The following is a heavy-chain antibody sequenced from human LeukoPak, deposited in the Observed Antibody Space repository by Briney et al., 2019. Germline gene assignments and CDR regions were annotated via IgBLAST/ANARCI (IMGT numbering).Heavy chain of an antibody. D-gene: IGHD6-6*01. J-gene: IGHJ5*02. CDR2: ITSSSSYI. CDR3: ARSATSSSSRINWFDA. V-gene: IGHV3-21*01. CDR1: GFTFSTYS. Sequence: PGGSLRLSCTASGFTFSTYSMNWVRQAPGKGLEWVSSITSSSSYIFYVDSVKGRFTISRDNAKNSLHLQMDSLRAEDSAVYYCARSATSSSSRINWFDAWAREPWSPSPQ.